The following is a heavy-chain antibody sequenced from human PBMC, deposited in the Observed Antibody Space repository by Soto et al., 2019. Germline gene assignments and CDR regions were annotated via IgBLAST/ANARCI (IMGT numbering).Heavy chain of an antibody. V-gene: IGHV3-15*01. CDR3: TTDHLSSQPSAGTVGGLVGGDGEYYYYYMDV. D-gene: IGHD6-13*01. Sequence: EVQLVESGGGLVKPGGSLRLSCAASGFTFSNAWMSWVRQAPGKGLEWVGRIKSKTDGGTTDYAAPVKGRFTISRDDSKNTLYLQMNSLKTEDTAVYYCTTDHLSSQPSAGTVGGLVGGDGEYYYYYMDVWGKGTTVTVSS. CDR2: IKSKTDGGTT. J-gene: IGHJ6*03. CDR1: GFTFSNAW.